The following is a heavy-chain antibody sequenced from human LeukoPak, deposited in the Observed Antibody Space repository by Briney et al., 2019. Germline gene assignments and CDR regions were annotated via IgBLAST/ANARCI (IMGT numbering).Heavy chain of an antibody. J-gene: IGHJ4*02. D-gene: IGHD3-22*01. V-gene: IGHV1-69*04. Sequence: GASVKVSCKASGGTFSSYAISWVRRAPGQGLEWMGRIIPILGIANYAQKFQGRVTITADKSTSTAYMELSSLRSEDTAVYYCARSHDSSGYYLLYFDYWGQGTLVTVSS. CDR1: GGTFSSYA. CDR3: ARSHDSSGYYLLYFDY. CDR2: IIPILGIA.